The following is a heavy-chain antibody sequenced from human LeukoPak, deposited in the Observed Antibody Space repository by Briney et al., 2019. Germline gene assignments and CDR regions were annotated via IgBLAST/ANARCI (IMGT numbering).Heavy chain of an antibody. V-gene: IGHV3-66*01. CDR2: IYSGGST. D-gene: IGHD2-2*02. CDR3: ARGVVSAAIRGGPFDY. Sequence: GGSLRLSCAASGFTVSSNYMSWVRQAPGKGLEWVSVIYSGGSTYYADSVKGRFTISRDNSKNTLYLQMNSLRAEDTAVYYCARGVVSAAIRGGPFDYWGQGTLVTASS. CDR1: GFTVSSNY. J-gene: IGHJ4*02.